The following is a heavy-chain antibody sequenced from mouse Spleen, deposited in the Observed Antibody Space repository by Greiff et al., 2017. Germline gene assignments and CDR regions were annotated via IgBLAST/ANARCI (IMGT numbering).Heavy chain of an antibody. D-gene: IGHD3-3*01. CDR2: INPGSGGT. CDR3: ARLGNYYYAMDY. J-gene: IGHJ4*01. CDR1: GYAFTNYL. V-gene: IGHV1-54*01. Sequence: VQLQQSGAELVRPGTSVKVSCKASGYAFTNYLIEWVKQRPGQGLEWIGVINPGSGGTNYNEKFKGKAKLTADKSSSTAYMQLSSLTSEDSAVYFCARLGNYYYAMDYWGQGTSVTVSS.